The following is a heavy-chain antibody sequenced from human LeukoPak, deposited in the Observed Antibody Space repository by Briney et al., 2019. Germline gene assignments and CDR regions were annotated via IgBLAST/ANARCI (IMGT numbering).Heavy chain of an antibody. CDR1: GYTFTSYY. J-gene: IGHJ4*02. V-gene: IGHV1-69*13. CDR2: IIPIFGTA. D-gene: IGHD3-22*01. Sequence: SVKVSCKASGYTFTSYYMHWVRQAPGQGLEWMGGIIPIFGTANYAQKFQGRVTITADESTSTAYMELSSLRSEDTAVYYCARGSRSYDSSGSLLNLDYWGQGTLVTVSS. CDR3: ARGSRSYDSSGSLLNLDY.